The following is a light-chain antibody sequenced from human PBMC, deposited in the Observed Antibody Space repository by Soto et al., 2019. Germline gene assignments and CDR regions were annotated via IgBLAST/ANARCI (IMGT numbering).Light chain of an antibody. J-gene: IGLJ1*01. CDR2: EVS. V-gene: IGLV2-18*01. CDR3: SLYTSSSTLYV. Sequence: QSVLTQPPSVSGSPGQSVTISCTGTSSDVGSYNRVSWYQQPPGTAPKLMIYEVSNRPSGVPDRFSGSKSGNTASLTISGIQAEDEADYYCSLYTSSSTLYVFGTGTKLTVL. CDR1: SSDVGSYNR.